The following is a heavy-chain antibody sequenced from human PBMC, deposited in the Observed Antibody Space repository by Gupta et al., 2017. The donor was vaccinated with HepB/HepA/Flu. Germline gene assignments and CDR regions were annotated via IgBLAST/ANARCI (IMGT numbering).Heavy chain of an antibody. D-gene: IGHD7-27*01. J-gene: IGHJ4*02. CDR2: ISANSDTT. CDR3: LKDPNWESGC. V-gene: IGHV3-23*01. CDR1: GFTFSIEA. Sequence: EVQLLESGGGLVEPGGSLRLSCAASGFTFSIEAITWVRQPPGKGLDWFSIISANSDTTYDANSVKGLFTISRDNSKNTVYLQMDSLRVEDTALYYFLKDPNWESGCWGRGTLVTVSS.